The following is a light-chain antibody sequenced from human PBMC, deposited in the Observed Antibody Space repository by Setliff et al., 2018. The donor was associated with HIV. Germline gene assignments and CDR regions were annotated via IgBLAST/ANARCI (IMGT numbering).Light chain of an antibody. CDR3: CSYAGSDTFVV. J-gene: IGLJ1*01. CDR2: EVN. V-gene: IGLV2-23*02. Sequence: QSALTQPPSVSASPGQSIIISCTGSSFNIGSYNRVSWYQQRPGTAPNLIMYEVNKRPSGVSNRFSGSKSGNTASLAISGLQADDEAYYHCCSYAGSDTFVVFGNGTK. CDR1: SFNIGSYNR.